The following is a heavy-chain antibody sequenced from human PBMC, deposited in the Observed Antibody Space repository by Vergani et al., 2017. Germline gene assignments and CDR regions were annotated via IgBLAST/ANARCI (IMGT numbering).Heavy chain of an antibody. D-gene: IGHD6-25*01. CDR2: IYTSGST. J-gene: IGHJ3*02. Sequence: QVQLQESGPGLVKPSQTLSLTCTVSGGSISSGSYYWSWIRQPAGKGLEWIGRIYTSGSTNYNPSLKSRVTISLDTSKNQFSLNLNSVTTADSAVYFCARHPAGNGRSKAFDIWGQGTMVTVSS. CDR3: ARHPAGNGRSKAFDI. CDR1: GGSISSGSYY. V-gene: IGHV4-61*02.